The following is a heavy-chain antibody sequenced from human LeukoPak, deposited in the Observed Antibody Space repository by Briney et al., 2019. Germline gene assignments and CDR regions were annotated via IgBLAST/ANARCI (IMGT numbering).Heavy chain of an antibody. J-gene: IGHJ4*02. Sequence: GASVKVSCKASGYTFTGYYMHWVRQAPGQGLEWMGWINPNSGGTNYAQKFQGRVTMTGDTSISTAYMELSRLRSDDTAVYYCARVSEITFGGVIVTAPFDYWGQGTLVTVSS. V-gene: IGHV1-2*02. CDR3: ARVSEITFGGVIVTAPFDY. CDR1: GYTFTGYY. CDR2: INPNSGGT. D-gene: IGHD3-16*02.